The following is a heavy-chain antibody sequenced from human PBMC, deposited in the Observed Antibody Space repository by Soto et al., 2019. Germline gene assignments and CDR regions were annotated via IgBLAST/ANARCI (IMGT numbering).Heavy chain of an antibody. Sequence: LRLSCAASGFSFSTYLMSWVRQAPGKGLEWVANIKQGGNEKFYVDSVKGRFTISRDNDKKSLYLQMDSLRVEDTAVYYCVGALTYEVPYYYYGMDVWGQGTTVTVSS. CDR2: IKQGGNEK. CDR1: GFSFSTYL. J-gene: IGHJ6*02. CDR3: VGALTYEVPYYYYGMDV. V-gene: IGHV3-7*01. D-gene: IGHD3-16*01.